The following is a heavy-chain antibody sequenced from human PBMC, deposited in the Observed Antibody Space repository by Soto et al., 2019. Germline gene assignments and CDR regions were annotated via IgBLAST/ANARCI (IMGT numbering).Heavy chain of an antibody. D-gene: IGHD3-10*01. CDR3: ARKVPGSTSLPIYWYFVL. J-gene: IGHJ2*01. CDR2: VSGGGDTT. CDR1: GFTFINYA. V-gene: IGHV3-23*01. Sequence: EVQLLESGGGLVQPGGSLRLSCEGSGFTFINYAMNWVRQAPGKGLEWVSAVSGGGDTTFYADSVKGRFTISRDNSKNTVSLQINSLGVDDTAMYYCARKVPGSTSLPIYWYFVLWGRGTLVTVSS.